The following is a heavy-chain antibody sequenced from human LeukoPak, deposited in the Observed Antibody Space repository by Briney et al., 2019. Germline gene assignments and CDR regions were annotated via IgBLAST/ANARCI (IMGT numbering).Heavy chain of an antibody. Sequence: SQTLSLTCAISGGSVSSNSVGWNWIRQSPSRGLEWLGRTYYRSKWYNDYAVSVNSRITINPDTSQNQFALKLTSVTAAATVGSYGTRAASSGPLFTYHMDVWGKGTTVTVSS. CDR2: TYYRSKWYN. CDR3: TRAASSGPLFTYHMDV. CDR1: GGSVSSNSVG. D-gene: IGHD3-22*01. J-gene: IGHJ6*03. V-gene: IGHV6-1*01.